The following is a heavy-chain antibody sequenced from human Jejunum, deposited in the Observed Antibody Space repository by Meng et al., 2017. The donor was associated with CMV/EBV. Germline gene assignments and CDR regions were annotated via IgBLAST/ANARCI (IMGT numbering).Heavy chain of an antibody. CDR3: GRFWSGYLPDY. D-gene: IGHD3-3*01. Sequence: SCMPSGYTFTDFGINWVRQAPGQGLEWMGWVTTHNGNTNYAQKFQGKITMTTDTSTSTVYMELRSLTSDDTAMYYCGRFWSGYLPDYWGQGTLVTVSS. J-gene: IGHJ4*02. CDR2: VTTHNGNT. V-gene: IGHV1-18*01. CDR1: GYTFTDFG.